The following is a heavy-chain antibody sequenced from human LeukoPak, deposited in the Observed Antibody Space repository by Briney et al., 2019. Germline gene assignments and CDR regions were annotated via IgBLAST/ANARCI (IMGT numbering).Heavy chain of an antibody. J-gene: IGHJ5*02. V-gene: IGHV3-21*01. D-gene: IGHD6-19*01. CDR2: ISSSSSYI. CDR1: GFTFSSYS. CDR3: AGRSIAVAAYNWFDP. Sequence: PGGSLRLSCAASGFTFSSYSMNWVRQAPGKGLEWVSSISSSSSYIYYADSMKGRFTISRDNAKNSLYLQMNSLRAEDTAVYYCAGRSIAVAAYNWFDPWGQGTLVTVSS.